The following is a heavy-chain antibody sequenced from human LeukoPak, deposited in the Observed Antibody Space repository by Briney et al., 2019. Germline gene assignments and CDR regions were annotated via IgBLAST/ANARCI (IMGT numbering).Heavy chain of an antibody. Sequence: SQTLSLTCTVSGGSISSGSYYWSWIRQPAGKGLEWIGRIYTSGSTNYNPSLKSRVTISVDTSKNQFSLKLSSVTAADTAVYYCARAKYYDILTGYALDYWGQGTLVTVSS. J-gene: IGHJ4*02. CDR3: ARAKYYDILTGYALDY. V-gene: IGHV4-61*02. CDR1: GGSISSGSYY. CDR2: IYTSGST. D-gene: IGHD3-9*01.